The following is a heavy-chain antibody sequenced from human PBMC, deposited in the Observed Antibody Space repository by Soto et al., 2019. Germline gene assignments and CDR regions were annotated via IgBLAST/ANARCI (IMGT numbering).Heavy chain of an antibody. D-gene: IGHD3-10*01. CDR2: IYYSGST. V-gene: IGHV4-59*01. CDR1: GGSITNSY. J-gene: IGHJ5*02. Sequence: PSETLSLTCTVSGGSITNSYWSWIRQPPGKRLEWIGYIYYSGSTNYNPSLKGRVTISVDTSKNQFSLNLRSVTAADTAVYYCANYRRGWFDPWGQGTLVTVSS. CDR3: ANYRRGWFDP.